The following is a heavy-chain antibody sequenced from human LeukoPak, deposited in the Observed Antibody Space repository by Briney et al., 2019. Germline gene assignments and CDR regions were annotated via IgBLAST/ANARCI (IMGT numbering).Heavy chain of an antibody. J-gene: IGHJ4*02. CDR3: VRGGYGLDY. Sequence: GGSLRLSCTASGFTFSSYGMHWVRQAPGKGLEWVAIIQYDGNNKHYVDPVKGRFTISRDNAKNSLSLQMNSLRVEDTAVYYCVRGGYGLDYWGQGTLVTVSS. CDR2: IQYDGNNK. V-gene: IGHV3-30*02. CDR1: GFTFSSYG. D-gene: IGHD3-16*01.